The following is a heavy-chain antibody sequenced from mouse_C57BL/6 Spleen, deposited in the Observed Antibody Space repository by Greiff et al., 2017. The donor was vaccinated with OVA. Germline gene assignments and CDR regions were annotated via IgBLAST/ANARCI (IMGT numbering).Heavy chain of an antibody. D-gene: IGHD2-1*01. J-gene: IGHJ1*03. CDR1: GFTFSSYG. CDR3: AKHWDGNGVLDLYFDV. Sequence: EVQLVQPGGDLVKPGGSLKLSCAASGFTFSSYGMSWVRQTPDKRLEWVATISSGGSYTYYPDSVKGRFTISRDNAKNTLYLQRSRLKSEDTAKYYCAKHWDGNGVLDLYFDVWGTGTTVTVSS. V-gene: IGHV5-6*01. CDR2: ISSGGSYT.